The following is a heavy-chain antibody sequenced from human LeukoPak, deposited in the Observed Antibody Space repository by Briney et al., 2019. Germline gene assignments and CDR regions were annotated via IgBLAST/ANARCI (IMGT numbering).Heavy chain of an antibody. Sequence: GESLKISCKGSGYSFTSYWIGWVRQMPGKGLEWMGIIYPGDSDTRYSPSFQGQVTISADKSISTAYLQWSSLKASDTAMYYCARHYDILTGYYDNWFDPWGQGTLVTVSS. V-gene: IGHV5-51*01. D-gene: IGHD3-9*01. CDR1: GYSFTSYW. CDR2: IYPGDSDT. J-gene: IGHJ5*02. CDR3: ARHYDILTGYYDNWFDP.